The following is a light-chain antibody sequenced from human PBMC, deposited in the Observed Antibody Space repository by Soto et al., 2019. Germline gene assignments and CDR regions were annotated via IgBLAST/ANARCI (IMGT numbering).Light chain of an antibody. J-gene: IGKJ2*01. CDR3: QQYGSSPYT. CDR2: DAS. CDR1: QSVTSYY. V-gene: IGKV3-20*01. Sequence: EIVLTQSPGTLSLSPGERATLSCRASQSVTSYYLAWYQQKPGQAPRLLIYDASSRATGIPDRFSGSGSGTDFTLTISRLETEDFAVYSCQQYGSSPYTFGQGTKLEIK.